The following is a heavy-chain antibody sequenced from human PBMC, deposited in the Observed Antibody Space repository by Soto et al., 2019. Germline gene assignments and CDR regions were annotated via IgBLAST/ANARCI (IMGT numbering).Heavy chain of an antibody. V-gene: IGHV1-58*01. D-gene: IGHD2-8*01. CDR1: GFTFTSSP. CDR2: IAVGSGWT. J-gene: IGHJ4*02. CDR3: AAYATPWQQMVPSDD. Sequence: SVKVSRKASGFTFTSSPFQWLRQARARRLEWIGWIAVGSGWTNFVRRFQERVTLTMDMSTATTSIALSRLPSEGTDVYYCAAYATPWQQMVPSDDWGQGTLVTVSS.